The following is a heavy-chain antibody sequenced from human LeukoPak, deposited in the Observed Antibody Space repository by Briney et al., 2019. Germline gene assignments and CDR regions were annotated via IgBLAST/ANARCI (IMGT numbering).Heavy chain of an antibody. V-gene: IGHV4-61*01. CDR1: GVSVSSGSYY. J-gene: IGHJ6*02. CDR3: ARGDYYYGMDV. Sequence: PSETLSLTCTVSGVSVSSGSYYWSWIQQPPGKGLEWIGYIYYSGSTNYNPSLKSRVTISVDTSKNQFSLKLSSVTAADTAVYYCARGDYYYGMDVWGQGTTVTVSS. CDR2: IYYSGST.